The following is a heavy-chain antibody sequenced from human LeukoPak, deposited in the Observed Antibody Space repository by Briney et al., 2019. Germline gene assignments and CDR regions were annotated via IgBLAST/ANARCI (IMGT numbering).Heavy chain of an antibody. D-gene: IGHD6-19*01. V-gene: IGHV4-61*01. CDR2: IYYSGST. CDR1: GGSVSSGSYY. Sequence: PSETLSLTCTVSGGSVSSGSYYWSWIRQPPGKGLEWIGYIYYSGSTNYNPSLKSRVTISVDTSKNQFSLKLSSVTAADTAVYYCARRGYSSGWYWEDYWGQGTLVTVSS. CDR3: ARRGYSSGWYWEDY. J-gene: IGHJ4*02.